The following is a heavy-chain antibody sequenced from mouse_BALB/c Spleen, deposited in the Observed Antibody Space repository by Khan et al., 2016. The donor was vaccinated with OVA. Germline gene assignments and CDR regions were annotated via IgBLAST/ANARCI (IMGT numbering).Heavy chain of an antibody. D-gene: IGHD2-10*02. CDR2: INPSNGGT. Sequence: QVQLQQSGAELVKPGASVKLSCKASGYTFSSYYMYWVKQRPGQGLEWIGGINPSNGGTNFNETFKTKASLTVDKSSSTAYMQRSSLTSEDSAVDYCTISGYANPFAYWGQGTLVTVSA. CDR3: TISGYANPFAY. CDR1: GYTFSSYY. V-gene: IGHV1S81*02. J-gene: IGHJ3*01.